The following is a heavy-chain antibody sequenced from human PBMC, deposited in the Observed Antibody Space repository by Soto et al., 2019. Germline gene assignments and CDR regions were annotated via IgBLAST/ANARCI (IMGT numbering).Heavy chain of an antibody. CDR3: ARGYYYDSSGFDY. Sequence: QVQLVQSGAEVKKPGSSVKVSCKASGGTFSSYTISWVRQAPGQGLEWMGRIIPILGIANYAKKIQGRVTITADKSTSTAYMELSSLRSEATAVYYCARGYYYDSSGFDYWGQGTLVTDSS. CDR2: IIPILGIA. CDR1: GGTFSSYT. J-gene: IGHJ4*02. V-gene: IGHV1-69*02. D-gene: IGHD3-22*01.